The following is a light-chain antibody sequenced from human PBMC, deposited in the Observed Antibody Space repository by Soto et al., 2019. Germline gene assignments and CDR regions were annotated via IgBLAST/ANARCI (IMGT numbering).Light chain of an antibody. CDR1: QSINIY. V-gene: IGKV1-5*03. CDR2: QAS. Sequence: DIQVTQSPATLSASVGDRVTITCRASQSINIYLAWYRQKPGKAPELLIYQASILEPGVPSRFSGRGSGTDFTLTISSLQPEDFATYYCQQYNTYPRTFGLGTKVDIK. J-gene: IGKJ1*01. CDR3: QQYNTYPRT.